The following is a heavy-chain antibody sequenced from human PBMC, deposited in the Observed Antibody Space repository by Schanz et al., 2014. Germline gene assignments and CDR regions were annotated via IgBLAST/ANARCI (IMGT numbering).Heavy chain of an antibody. CDR1: GFTVNTNY. Sequence: VQLVESGGGVVQPWRSLRLSCAVSGFTVNTNYMSWVRQAPGKGLEWISSMYINSGSTQYADSVKGRFIISRDNSKNTLSLQMNSLRAEDTAVYYCAKGFGGYDLVLDYWGQGTLVTVSS. V-gene: IGHV3-66*02. CDR3: AKGFGGYDLVLDY. CDR2: MYINSGST. D-gene: IGHD5-12*01. J-gene: IGHJ4*02.